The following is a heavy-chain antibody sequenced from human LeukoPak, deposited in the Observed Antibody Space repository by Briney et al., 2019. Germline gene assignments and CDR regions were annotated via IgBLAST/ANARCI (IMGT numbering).Heavy chain of an antibody. CDR1: GFTFSSYA. D-gene: IGHD3-10*01. J-gene: IGHJ3*02. CDR3: ARDGITMVRGVTTFDI. Sequence: GGSLRLSCAASGFTFSSYAMHWVRQAPGKGLEWVAVISYDGSNKYYADSVKGRFTISRDNAKNSLYLQMNSLRAEDTAVYYCARDGITMVRGVTTFDIWGQGTMVTVSS. CDR2: ISYDGSNK. V-gene: IGHV3-30*04.